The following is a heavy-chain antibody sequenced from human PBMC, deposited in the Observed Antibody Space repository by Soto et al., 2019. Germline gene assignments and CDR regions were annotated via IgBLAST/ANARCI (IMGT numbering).Heavy chain of an antibody. V-gene: IGHV1-18*01. J-gene: IGHJ4*02. CDR1: GYAFTTYG. D-gene: IGHD1-1*01. CDR3: ARGRYGDY. CDR2: ISAHNGNT. Sequence: QVHLVQSGAEVKKPGASVKVSCQASGYAFTTYGITWVRQAPGQGLEWMGWISAHNGNTNYAQKLQGRVTVTRDTSPSTAYMELRSLRSDDTAVYYCARGRYGDYWGQAALVTVSS.